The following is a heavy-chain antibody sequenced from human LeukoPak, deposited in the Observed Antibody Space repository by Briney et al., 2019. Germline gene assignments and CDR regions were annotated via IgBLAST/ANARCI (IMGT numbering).Heavy chain of an antibody. CDR2: FDPEDGET. CDR1: GYTLTELS. CDR3: ATPPLYSGSYFCY. Sequence: ASVKVSCKVSGYTLTELSMHWVRQAPGKGLEWMGGFDPEDGETIYAQKFQGRVTMTEDASTDTAYMELSSLRSEDTAVYYCATPPLYSGSYFCYWGQGTLVTVSS. J-gene: IGHJ4*02. D-gene: IGHD1-26*01. V-gene: IGHV1-24*01.